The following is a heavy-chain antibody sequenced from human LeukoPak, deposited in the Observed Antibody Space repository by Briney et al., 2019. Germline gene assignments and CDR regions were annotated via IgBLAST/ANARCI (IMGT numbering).Heavy chain of an antibody. J-gene: IGHJ4*02. Sequence: SETLSLTCTVSGGSISSYYWSWIRQPAGKGLEWIGRIYTSGSTNYNPSLKSRVTISVDTSKNQFSLKLSSVTAADTTVYYCARDPAYYYDSSGYYYFDYWGQGTLVTVSS. CDR1: GGSISSYY. CDR2: IYTSGST. D-gene: IGHD3-22*01. CDR3: ARDPAYYYDSSGYYYFDY. V-gene: IGHV4-4*07.